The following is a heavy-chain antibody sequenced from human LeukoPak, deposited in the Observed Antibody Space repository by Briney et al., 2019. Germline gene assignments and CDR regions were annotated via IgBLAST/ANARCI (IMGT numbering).Heavy chain of an antibody. D-gene: IGHD6-19*01. Sequence: SETLSLTCAVYGGSFSGYHWSWIRQPPGKGLEWIGSIYYSGSTYYNPSLKSRVTIPVDTSKNQFSLKLSSVTAADTAVYYCARLNRGWYAYWGKGTLVTVS. CDR3: ARLNRGWYAY. J-gene: IGHJ4*02. CDR1: GGSFSGYH. CDR2: IYYSGST. V-gene: IGHV4-34*01.